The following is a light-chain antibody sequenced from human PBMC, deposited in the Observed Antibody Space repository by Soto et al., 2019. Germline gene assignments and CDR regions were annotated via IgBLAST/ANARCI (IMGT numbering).Light chain of an antibody. J-gene: IGKJ3*01. CDR2: DAS. V-gene: IGKV1-5*01. Sequence: DIQMTQSPSTLSASVGDRVTMTCRASQSITNWLAWYQQKPGKAPKLLIYDASSLKSGVPSRFSGSGSGTEFTLTISSLQPDDFATYYCQQYNSYSRTFGPGTKVDNK. CDR3: QQYNSYSRT. CDR1: QSITNW.